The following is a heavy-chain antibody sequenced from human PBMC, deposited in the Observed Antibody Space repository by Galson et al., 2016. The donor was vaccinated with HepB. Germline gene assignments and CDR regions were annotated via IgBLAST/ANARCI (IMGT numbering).Heavy chain of an antibody. CDR3: VRAWSGSSPDY. CDR2: ISNNGGAK. V-gene: IGHV3-64D*09. Sequence: SLRLSCAASGFSFTTYYMDWVRQAPGKRLEYVSGISNNGGAKYHADSVKGRFTISRDNSKNTVDLHMNSLRPEDTAVYYCVRAWSGSSPDYWGQGTQVTVSS. J-gene: IGHJ4*02. D-gene: IGHD1-26*01. CDR1: GFSFTTYY.